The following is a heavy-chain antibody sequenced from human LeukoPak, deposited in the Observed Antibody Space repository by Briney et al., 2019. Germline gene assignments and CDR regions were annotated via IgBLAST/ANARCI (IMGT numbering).Heavy chain of an antibody. CDR2: INHSGST. D-gene: IGHD1-1*01. CDR1: GGSFSGYY. J-gene: IGHJ5*02. CDR3: ARDRAYTISTMTNWFDP. V-gene: IGHV4-34*01. Sequence: SETLSLTCAVYGGSFSGYYWSWIRQPPGKGLEWIGEINHSGSTNYNPSLKSRVTISVDTSKNQFSLKLSSVTAADTAVYYCARDRAYTISTMTNWFDPWGQGTLVTVSS.